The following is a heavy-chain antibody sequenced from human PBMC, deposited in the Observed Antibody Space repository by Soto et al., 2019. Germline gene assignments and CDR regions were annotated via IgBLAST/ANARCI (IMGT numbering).Heavy chain of an antibody. V-gene: IGHV1-18*04. CDR3: ARGGGIYSISWPLDY. D-gene: IGHD6-13*01. J-gene: IGHJ4*02. CDR2: TSDYNGNT. Sequence: ASVKVSCKASGYTFPNYGISWLRQSPGQGLEWMGWTSDYNGNTNYAQKFQGRVTLTTDTSTSTAYMELRSLRSDDTAVYYCARGGGIYSISWPLDYWGQGTLVTVS. CDR1: GYTFPNYG.